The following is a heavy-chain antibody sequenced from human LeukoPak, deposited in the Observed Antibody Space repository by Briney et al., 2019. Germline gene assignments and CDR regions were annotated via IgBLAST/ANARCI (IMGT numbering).Heavy chain of an antibody. J-gene: IGHJ4*02. CDR3: ARVGPQNYYGSGSYYAFDY. CDR1: GFTFSSYA. Sequence: GRSLRLSCAASGFTFSSYAMHWVRQAPGKGLEWVAVISYDGSNKYYADSVKGRFTISRDNAKNSLYLQMNSLRAEDTAVYYCARVGPQNYYGSGSYYAFDYWGQGTLVTVSS. CDR2: ISYDGSNK. D-gene: IGHD3-10*01. V-gene: IGHV3-30-3*01.